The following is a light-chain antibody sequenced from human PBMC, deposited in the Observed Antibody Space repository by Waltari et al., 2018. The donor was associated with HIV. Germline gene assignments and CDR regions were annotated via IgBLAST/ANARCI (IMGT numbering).Light chain of an antibody. CDR2: ENR. J-gene: IGLJ3*02. Sequence: QSVLTQPPSVSAAPGQKVTISCSGSSSNIGNNYVSWYQQLPGTAPKLLINENRKRPSGIPDRFPVSKSGTAATLGITGLQTGDEADYYCGTWDSSLSAVVCGGGTKLTVL. CDR1: SSNIGNNY. V-gene: IGLV1-51*02. CDR3: GTWDSSLSAVV.